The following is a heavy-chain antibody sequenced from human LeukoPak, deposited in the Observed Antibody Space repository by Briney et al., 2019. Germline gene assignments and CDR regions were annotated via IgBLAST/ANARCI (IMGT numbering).Heavy chain of an antibody. CDR3: ARGGRSLRFLEWLSYYYYGMDV. CDR2: ISAYNGNT. Sequence: GASVKVSCKASGYTCTSYGISWVRQAPGQGLEWMGWISAYNGNTNYAQKLQGRVTMTTDTSTSTAYMELRSLRSDDTAVYYCARGGRSLRFLEWLSYYYYGMDVWGQGTTVTVSS. CDR1: GYTCTSYG. D-gene: IGHD3-3*01. V-gene: IGHV1-18*01. J-gene: IGHJ6*02.